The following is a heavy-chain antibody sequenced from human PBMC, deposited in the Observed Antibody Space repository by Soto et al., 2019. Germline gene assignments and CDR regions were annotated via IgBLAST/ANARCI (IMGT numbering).Heavy chain of an antibody. J-gene: IGHJ6*02. CDR3: ARSIRGPRRFNGMDV. CDR2: IERDDDDK. D-gene: IGHD1-20*01. Sequence: SGPTLVNPTETLTLTCTFSGFSLTSPGMCVSWIRQSPGKALEWLALIERDDDDKYYSTSLKTRLTISKDTRKNQVVLTMANMEPADTATYYCARSIRGPRRFNGMDVWGQGTTITVSS. V-gene: IGHV2-70*13. CDR1: GFSLTSPGMC.